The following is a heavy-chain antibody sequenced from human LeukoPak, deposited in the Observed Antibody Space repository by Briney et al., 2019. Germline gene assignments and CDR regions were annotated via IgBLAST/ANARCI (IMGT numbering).Heavy chain of an antibody. V-gene: IGHV4-4*02. CDR1: GGSITNSSW. Sequence: PSGTLSLTCAVSGGSITNSSWWSWVRPPPGKGLEWIGEIHPSGGTNYYPSLKSRVTISLDKSKNQFSLGLTSVTAADTAVYYCATYYDSDAYKFDYRSQGTLVTVSS. D-gene: IGHD3-22*01. J-gene: IGHJ4*02. CDR2: IHPSGGT. CDR3: ATYYDSDAYKFDY.